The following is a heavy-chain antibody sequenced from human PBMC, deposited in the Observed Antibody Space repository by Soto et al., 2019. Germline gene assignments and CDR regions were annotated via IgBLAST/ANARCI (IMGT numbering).Heavy chain of an antibody. CDR1: GGSISSGGYY. D-gene: IGHD6-6*01. Sequence: NPSETLSLTCTVSGGSISSGGYYWSWIRQHPGKGLEWIGYIYYSWSTYYNPSLKSRVTISVDTSKNQFSLKLSSVTAADTAVYYCARDARYSSSSQVFDYWGQGTLVTVSS. CDR3: ARDARYSSSSQVFDY. V-gene: IGHV4-31*03. CDR2: IYYSWST. J-gene: IGHJ4*02.